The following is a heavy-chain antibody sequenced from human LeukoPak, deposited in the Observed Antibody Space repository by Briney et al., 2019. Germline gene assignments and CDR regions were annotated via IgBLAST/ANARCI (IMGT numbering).Heavy chain of an antibody. V-gene: IGHV4-34*01. D-gene: IGHD3-9*01. CDR2: INHSGST. Sequence: PSETLSLTCAVYGGSFSGYYWSWIRQPPGKGLEWIGEINHSGSTNYNPSLKSRVTMSVDTSKNQFSLKLSSVTAADTAVYYCARGYYDILTGPYYYYGMDVWGQGTTVTVSS. CDR3: ARGYYDILTGPYYYYGMDV. CDR1: GGSFSGYY. J-gene: IGHJ6*02.